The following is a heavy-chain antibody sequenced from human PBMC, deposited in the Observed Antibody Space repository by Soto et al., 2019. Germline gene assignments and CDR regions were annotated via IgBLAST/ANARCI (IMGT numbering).Heavy chain of an antibody. CDR3: AKPPGRAC. V-gene: IGHV3-33*06. CDR1: GFTFSTYG. CDR2: IWYDGSNK. J-gene: IGHJ4*02. Sequence: GGSLRLSCAASGFTFSTYGIHWVRQAPGKGLEWVAVIWYDGSNKYYTDSVKGRFTISRDNSENTVYLKMNSLRAEDTAVYYCAKPPGRACWGQGTLVTVSS.